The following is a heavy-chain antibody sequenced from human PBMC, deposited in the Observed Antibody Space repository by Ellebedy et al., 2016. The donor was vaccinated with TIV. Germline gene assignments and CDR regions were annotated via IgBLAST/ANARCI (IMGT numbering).Heavy chain of an antibody. Sequence: GGSLRLXXVVSGFTFSYYSMSWVRQAPGKGLEWVSSIVRGSNYIYYADSLQGRFTISRDNAKNSLYLQMNSLRDEDSALYYCAKDAGREVYYPFLSYFFDSWGQGTLVTVSS. CDR1: GFTFSYYS. CDR2: IVRGSNYI. V-gene: IGHV3-21*01. CDR3: AKDAGREVYYPFLSYFFDS. J-gene: IGHJ4*02. D-gene: IGHD3-22*01.